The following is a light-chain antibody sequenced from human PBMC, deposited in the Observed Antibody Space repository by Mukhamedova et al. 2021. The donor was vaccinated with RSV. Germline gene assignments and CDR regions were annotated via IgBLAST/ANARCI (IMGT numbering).Light chain of an antibody. V-gene: IGKV1-5*03. Sequence: GWYQQKPGKAPKLLIYKASSLESGVPSRFSGSGSGTEFTLTISSLQPDDFATYYCQQYNSYPYTFGQGTKLEI. CDR3: QQYNSYPYT. J-gene: IGKJ2*01. CDR2: KAS.